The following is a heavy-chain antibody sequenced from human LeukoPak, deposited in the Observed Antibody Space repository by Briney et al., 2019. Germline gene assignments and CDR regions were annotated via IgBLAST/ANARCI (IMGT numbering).Heavy chain of an antibody. J-gene: IGHJ4*02. Sequence: KTSETLSLTCTVSGGSISSYYWSWIRQPPGKGLEWIGYIYYSGSTNYNPSLKSRVTISVDTSKNQFSLKLSSVTAADTAVYYCARVKRKYQLLKPLHETPSHYFDYWGQGTLVTVSS. CDR2: IYYSGST. CDR1: GGSISSYY. V-gene: IGHV4-59*01. CDR3: ARVKRKYQLLKPLHETPSHYFDY. D-gene: IGHD2-2*01.